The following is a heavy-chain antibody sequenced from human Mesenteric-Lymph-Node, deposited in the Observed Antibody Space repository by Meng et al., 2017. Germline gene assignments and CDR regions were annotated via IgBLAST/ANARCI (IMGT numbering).Heavy chain of an antibody. CDR2: IYWNYDK. CDR1: GFSLSTSGVG. J-gene: IGHJ5*02. D-gene: IGHD3-9*01. Sequence: SGPMLVKPTQTLTLTCTFSGFSLSTSGVGVGWIRQLPGKALEWLAPIYWNYDKRHSPSLKSRLTITKDTSKNQVVLTVTNMGPVDTATYYCSHRLADPENLTGYSSRENRFDPWGQGTLVTVSS. V-gene: IGHV2-5*01. CDR3: SHRLADPENLTGYSSRENRFDP.